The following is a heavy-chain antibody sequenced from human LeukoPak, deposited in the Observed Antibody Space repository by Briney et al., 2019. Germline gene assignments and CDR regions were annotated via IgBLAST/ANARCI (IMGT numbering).Heavy chain of an antibody. CDR1: GFTFGDYA. CDR3: TRRGDYGEFDY. D-gene: IGHD4-17*01. Sequence: GGSLRLSCTASGFTFGDYAMNWVRQAPGKGLEWLGFIRSKAYGGTTENAASVKGRFTISRDDSKSIAYLQMNSLKTEDTAVYYCTRRGDYGEFDYWGQGTLVTVSS. CDR2: IRSKAYGGTT. V-gene: IGHV3-49*04. J-gene: IGHJ4*02.